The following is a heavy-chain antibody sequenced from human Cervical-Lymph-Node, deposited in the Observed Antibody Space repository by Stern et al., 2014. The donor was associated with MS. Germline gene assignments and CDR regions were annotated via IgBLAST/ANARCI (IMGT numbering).Heavy chain of an antibody. CDR2: SNTDGSSP. CDR3: SGSNWYFFDY. V-gene: IGHV3-74*02. CDR1: GFTFDSYS. D-gene: IGHD6-13*01. Sequence: EVHLVESGGGLVQPGGSLRLSCAASGFTFDSYSLHWVRQVPGKGLVCVSRSNTDGSSPRYADSVKGRFTISRDNAKNMLYLEMNSLRAEDTAVYYCSGSNWYFFDYWGQGTLVTVSS. J-gene: IGHJ4*02.